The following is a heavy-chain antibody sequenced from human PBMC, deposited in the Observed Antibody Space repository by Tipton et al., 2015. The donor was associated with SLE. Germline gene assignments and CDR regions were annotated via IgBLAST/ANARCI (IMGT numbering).Heavy chain of an antibody. V-gene: IGHV1-2*02. Sequence: QSGAEVKKPGASVKVSCKASGYTFTGYYMHWVRQAPGQGLEWMGWINPNSGGTNYAQKFQGRVTMTRDTSISTAYMERSRLRSDDTAVYYCARDLWTGDDPTNLKYYFDYWGQGTLVTVSS. CDR2: INPNSGGT. CDR3: ARDLWTGDDPTNLKYYFDY. CDR1: GYTFTGYY. D-gene: IGHD3/OR15-3a*01. J-gene: IGHJ4*02.